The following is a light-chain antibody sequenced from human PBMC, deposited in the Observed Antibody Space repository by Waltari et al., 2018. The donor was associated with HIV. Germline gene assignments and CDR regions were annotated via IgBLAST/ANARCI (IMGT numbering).Light chain of an antibody. CDR3: QSYDSTNLVV. J-gene: IGLJ2*01. CDR1: SGSIAAIY. V-gene: IGLV6-57*01. CDR2: EDN. Sequence: FMLTQPRSVSESPGKPVTISCTRSSGSIAAIYVKWYQQRPDSSPILVIYEDNQRPSGVPERFSGSIDSSSNSASLTISGLKTDDEADYYCQSYDSTNLVVFGGGTKLTVL.